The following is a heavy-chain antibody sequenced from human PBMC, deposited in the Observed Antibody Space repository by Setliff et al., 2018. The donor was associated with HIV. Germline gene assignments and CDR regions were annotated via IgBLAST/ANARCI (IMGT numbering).Heavy chain of an antibody. D-gene: IGHD4-17*01. J-gene: IGHJ4*02. CDR3: ARDDHGDYVGDY. V-gene: IGHV1-18*01. CDR1: GYTFTSYG. Sequence: ASVKVSCKASGYTFTSYGITWVRQAPGQGLEWMGWISTYNGNTDYAQKLQGRVTMTTDTSTSTAYMELRSLRSDDSAVYYCARDDHGDYVGDYWGQGTLVTVSS. CDR2: ISTYNGNT.